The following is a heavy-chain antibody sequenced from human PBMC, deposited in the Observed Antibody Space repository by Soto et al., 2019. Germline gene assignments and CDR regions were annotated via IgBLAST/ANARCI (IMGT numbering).Heavy chain of an antibody. J-gene: IGHJ3*01. CDR1: GDSISSNY. V-gene: IGHV4-4*09. Sequence: QVQLQESGPGLVKPSETLSLTCTVSGDSISSNYWSWVRQSPGKGLEWLGYIHSSGSTNYRSSLKSRLTMSVDTSNNHFSLNLSSVTAADTAVYYCARLVVKTATDAFDVWGQGTSVTVSS. CDR3: ARLVVKTATDAFDV. CDR2: IHSSGST. D-gene: IGHD2-21*01.